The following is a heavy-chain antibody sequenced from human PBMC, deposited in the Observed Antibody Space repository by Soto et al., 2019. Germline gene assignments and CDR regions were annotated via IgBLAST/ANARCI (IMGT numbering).Heavy chain of an antibody. D-gene: IGHD4-17*01. CDR2: ISGGGSNA. V-gene: IGHV3-23*01. J-gene: IGHJ6*02. Sequence: GGSLRLSCAASGFTFSSYAMSWVRQAPGKGLEWVSVISGGGSNAYYSDAVKGRFTISRDNSKNTVYLQMNSLRAEDTAVYYCAKDMDYGDDYYYYGMDVWGQGTTVTVSS. CDR3: AKDMDYGDDYYYYGMDV. CDR1: GFTFSSYA.